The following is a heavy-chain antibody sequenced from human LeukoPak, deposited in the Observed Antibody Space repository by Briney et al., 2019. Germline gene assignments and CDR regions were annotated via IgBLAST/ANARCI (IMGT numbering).Heavy chain of an antibody. V-gene: IGHV3-30-3*01. D-gene: IGHD3-10*01. CDR1: GFTFSSYA. CDR3: AKAYGSGSLDY. Sequence: PGGSLRLSCAASGFTFSSYAMHWVRQAPGKGLEWVAVISYDGSNKYYADSVKGRFTISRDNSKNTLYLQMNSLRAEDTAVYYCAKAYGSGSLDYWGQGTLVTVSS. CDR2: ISYDGSNK. J-gene: IGHJ4*02.